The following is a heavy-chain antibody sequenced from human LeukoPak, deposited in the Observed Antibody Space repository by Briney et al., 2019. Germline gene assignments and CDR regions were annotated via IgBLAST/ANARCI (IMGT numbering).Heavy chain of an antibody. J-gene: IGHJ6*03. V-gene: IGHV3-74*01. CDR1: GFTFSSYW. CDR2: MNSDGSRT. D-gene: IGHD2-2*01. CDR3: ATSPQLLLYGDYYYYMDV. Sequence: GGSLRLSCAASGFTFSSYWMHWVRQAPGTGLVWVSGMNSDGSRTSYADSVKGRFTISRDNAKNSLYLQMNSLRAEDTAVYYCATSPQLLLYGDYYYYMDVWGKGTTVTISS.